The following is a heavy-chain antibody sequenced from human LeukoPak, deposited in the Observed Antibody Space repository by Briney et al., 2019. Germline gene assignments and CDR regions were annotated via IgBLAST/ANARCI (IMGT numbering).Heavy chain of an antibody. Sequence: GSSVKVSCKASGGTFSSYAISWVRQAPGQGLEWMGGIIPIFGTANYAQKFQGRVTITTDESTSTAYMELSSLRSEDTAVYYCARSPGPMSQPMDVWAKGPRSPSP. J-gene: IGHJ6*03. V-gene: IGHV1-69*05. D-gene: IGHD3-10*02. CDR1: GGTFSSYA. CDR2: IIPIFGTA. CDR3: ARSPGPMSQPMDV.